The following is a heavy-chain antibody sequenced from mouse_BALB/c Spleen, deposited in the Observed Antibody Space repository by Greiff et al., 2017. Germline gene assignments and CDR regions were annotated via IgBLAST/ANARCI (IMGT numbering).Heavy chain of an antibody. CDR1: GFTFSDYY. J-gene: IGHJ3*01. Sequence: EVKLMESGGGLVKPGGSLKLSCAASGFTFSDYYMYWVRQTPEKRLEWVATISDGGSYTYYPDSVKGRFTISRDNAKNNLYLQMSSLKSEDTAMYYCAMEGNSWFAYWGQGTLVTVSA. CDR3: AMEGNSWFAY. V-gene: IGHV5-4*02. CDR2: ISDGGSYT.